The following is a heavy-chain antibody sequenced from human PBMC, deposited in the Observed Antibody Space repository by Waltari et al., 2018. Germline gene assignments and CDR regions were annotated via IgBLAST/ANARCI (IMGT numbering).Heavy chain of an antibody. CDR3: ARDGSGSYGMDV. D-gene: IGHD3-10*01. Sequence: EVQLVDSGGGLVQPVGSLRLSCPASVFTFSSYCLSWVRQAPGKGLEWVANIKQDGSEKYYVDSVKGRFTISRDNAKNSLYLQMNSLRAEDTAVYYCARDGSGSYGMDVWGQGTTVTVSS. J-gene: IGHJ6*02. CDR2: IKQDGSEK. V-gene: IGHV3-7*01. CDR1: VFTFSSYC.